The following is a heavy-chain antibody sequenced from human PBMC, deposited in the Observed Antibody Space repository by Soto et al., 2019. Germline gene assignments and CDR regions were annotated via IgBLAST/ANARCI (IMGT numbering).Heavy chain of an antibody. Sequence: ASVKVSCKASGYTFTSYAMHWVRQAPGQRLEWMGWINAGNGNTKYSQKFQGRVTITRDTSASTAYMELSSLRSEDTAVYYCARGGYSSGWYVGDFDYWGQGSLVTVSS. D-gene: IGHD6-19*01. CDR1: GYTFTSYA. CDR2: INAGNGNT. V-gene: IGHV1-3*01. CDR3: ARGGYSSGWYVGDFDY. J-gene: IGHJ4*02.